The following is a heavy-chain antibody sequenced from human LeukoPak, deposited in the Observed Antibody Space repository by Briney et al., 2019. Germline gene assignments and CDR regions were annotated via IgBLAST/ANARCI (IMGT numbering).Heavy chain of an antibody. Sequence: GESLKISCKGSGYSFTSYWIGWVRQMPGKGLEWMGIIYPGDSDTRYSPSFQGQVTISADKSISTAYLQWSSLKASDTAMYYRARHGTGNTAMEANDYWGQGTLVTVSS. CDR2: IYPGDSDT. J-gene: IGHJ4*02. CDR3: ARHGTGNTAMEANDY. CDR1: GYSFTSYW. V-gene: IGHV5-51*01. D-gene: IGHD5-18*01.